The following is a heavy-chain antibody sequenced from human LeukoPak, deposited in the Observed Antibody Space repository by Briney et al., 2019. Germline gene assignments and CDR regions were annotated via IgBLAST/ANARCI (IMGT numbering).Heavy chain of an antibody. D-gene: IGHD2/OR15-2a*01. CDR1: GFTFSNAW. CDR3: TTDLNMEEGIDY. J-gene: IGHJ4*02. Sequence: GGSLRLSCAASGFTFSNAWMNSVRQAPGKGLEWVGRIKSKTDGGTTDYAAPVKGRFTISRDDSKNTLYLQMNSLKTEDTAVYYCTTDLNMEEGIDYWGQGTLVTVSS. CDR2: IKSKTDGGTT. V-gene: IGHV3-15*07.